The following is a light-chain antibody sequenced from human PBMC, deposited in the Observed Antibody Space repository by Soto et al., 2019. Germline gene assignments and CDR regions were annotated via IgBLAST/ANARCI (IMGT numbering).Light chain of an antibody. CDR3: HQYNTGLRT. CDR1: LNVATN. V-gene: IGKV3-15*01. J-gene: IGKJ1*01. Sequence: TVMTQSPATLSMSPGDRAALSCRASLNVATNMAWYQQKPGQAPRLLIYGASIRATGVPARFTGSGSGTEFTLTINNLQTEDFAVYDCHQYNTGLRTFGRGTRVEV. CDR2: GAS.